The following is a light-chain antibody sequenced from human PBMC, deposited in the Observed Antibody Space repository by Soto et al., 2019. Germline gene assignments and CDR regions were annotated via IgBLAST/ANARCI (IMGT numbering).Light chain of an antibody. CDR3: QQYHNWPPQYT. CDR1: QSVASN. CDR2: GAS. J-gene: IGKJ2*01. V-gene: IGKV3-15*01. Sequence: EIVMTQSAASLSVSPGDGATLSCRASQSVASNVAWYQQKPGQGPRLLIHGASTRAVGVPARFSGSGSGTDFTLTINSLQSDDFAVYYCQQYHNWPPQYTFGQGTKLQIK.